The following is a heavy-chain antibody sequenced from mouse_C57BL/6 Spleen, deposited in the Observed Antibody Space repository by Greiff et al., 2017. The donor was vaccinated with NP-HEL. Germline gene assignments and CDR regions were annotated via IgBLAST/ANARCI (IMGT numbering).Heavy chain of an antibody. CDR1: GYSFTGYY. J-gene: IGHJ2*01. CDR3: ARGGVGYFDY. V-gene: IGHV1-42*01. Sequence: EVQLQESGPELVKPGASVKISCKASGYSFTGYYMNWVKQSPEKSLEWIGEINPSTGGTTYNQKFKAKATLTVDKSYSTAYMQLKSLTSEDSAVYYSARGGVGYFDYWGQGTTLTVSS. CDR2: INPSTGGT.